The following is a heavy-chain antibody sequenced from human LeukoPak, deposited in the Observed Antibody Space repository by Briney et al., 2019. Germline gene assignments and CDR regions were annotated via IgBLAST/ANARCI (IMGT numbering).Heavy chain of an antibody. CDR2: INSDGSST. J-gene: IGHJ4*02. V-gene: IGHV3-74*01. CDR3: VRVLGGSWENDY. D-gene: IGHD2-15*01. Sequence: GSLRLSCAASGFTFSSYWMHWVRQAPGKGLVWVSRINSDGSSTSYADPAKGRFSISRDNAKNTLYLQMNTLRAEDTAVYYCVRVLGGSWENDYWGQGTLVTVSS. CDR1: GFTFSSYW.